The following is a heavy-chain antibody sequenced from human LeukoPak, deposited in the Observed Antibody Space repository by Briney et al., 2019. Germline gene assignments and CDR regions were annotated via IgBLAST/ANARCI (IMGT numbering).Heavy chain of an antibody. CDR2: IRASGGST. D-gene: IGHD3-16*01. CDR3: AKEMNSYADDEEGCYFDY. Sequence: QAGGSLRLSCAASGFTFSSYAMSWVRQAPGKGLEWVSAIRASGGSTYYADSVKGRFTISRDNSKNTLYLQMNSLRAEDTAVYFCAKEMNSYADDEEGCYFDYWGQGTLVTVSS. J-gene: IGHJ4*02. CDR1: GFTFSSYA. V-gene: IGHV3-23*01.